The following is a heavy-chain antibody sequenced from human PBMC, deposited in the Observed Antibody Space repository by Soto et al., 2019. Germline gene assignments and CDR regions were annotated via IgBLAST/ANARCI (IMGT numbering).Heavy chain of an antibody. V-gene: IGHV1-69*01. D-gene: IGHD2-15*01. Sequence: QVQLVQSGAEVKKPGSSVKVSCKASGGTFSSYAISWVRQAPGQGLEWMGGIIPIFGTANYAQKFQGRVTSTADESTRTAYVALSSVRSEDTAVYYCARDPVVVVAAMVYYYYGMDVWGQGTTVTVSS. CDR3: ARDPVVVVAAMVYYYYGMDV. J-gene: IGHJ6*02. CDR1: GGTFSSYA. CDR2: IIPIFGTA.